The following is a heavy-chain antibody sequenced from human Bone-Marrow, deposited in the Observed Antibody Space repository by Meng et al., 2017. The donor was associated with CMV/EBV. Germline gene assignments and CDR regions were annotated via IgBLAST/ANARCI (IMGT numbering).Heavy chain of an antibody. J-gene: IGHJ4*02. D-gene: IGHD3-3*02. CDR1: GGSISSYY. V-gene: IGHV4-59*01. CDR2: IYYSGST. Sequence: SETLSLTCTVSGGSISSYYWSWIRQPPGKGLESIGYIYYSGSTNYNPSLKSRVTISVDTSKNQFSLKLSSVTAADTAVYYCTRHPESSKDYWGQSKTVTVSS. CDR3: TRHPESSKDY.